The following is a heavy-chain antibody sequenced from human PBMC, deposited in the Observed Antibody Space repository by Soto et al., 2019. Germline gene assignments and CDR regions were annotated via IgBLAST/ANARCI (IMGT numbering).Heavy chain of an antibody. J-gene: IGHJ6*03. Sequence: VQLLESGGGLVQPGGSLRLSCVVSGFTFGSYAMSWVRQAPEKGPEWVAILGGNGFTTYYADSVMGRFTISGDKSKGTLFLQMNSLRADDTGGYYCAKALRPSLNFFYYMDVWGRGTSVTVSS. D-gene: IGHD2-2*01. V-gene: IGHV3-23*01. CDR2: LGGNGFTT. CDR3: AKALRPSLNFFYYMDV. CDR1: GFTFGSYA.